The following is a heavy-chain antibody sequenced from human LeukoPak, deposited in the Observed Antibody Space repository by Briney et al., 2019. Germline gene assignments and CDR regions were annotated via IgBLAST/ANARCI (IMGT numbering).Heavy chain of an antibody. D-gene: IGHD1-26*01. CDR1: GYTLTELS. CDR2: FDPEDGET. Sequence: GASVKVSCKVSGYTLTELSMHWVRQAPGKGLEWMGGFDPEDGETIYAQKFQGRVTMTEDTSTDTAYMELSSLRSEDTAVYYCASGLVSSHLLWAFDIWGQGTMVTVSS. J-gene: IGHJ3*02. V-gene: IGHV1-24*01. CDR3: ASGLVSSHLLWAFDI.